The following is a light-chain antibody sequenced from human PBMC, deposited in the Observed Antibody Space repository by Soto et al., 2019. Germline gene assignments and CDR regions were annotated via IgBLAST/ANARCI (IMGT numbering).Light chain of an antibody. CDR3: SSYTRSSTHV. CDR2: EVT. CDR1: SSDVGAYDY. J-gene: IGLJ1*01. Sequence: QSALTQPASVSASPGQSIAISCSGTSSDVGAYDYVSWYQHHPGKAPKLIIYEVTYRPSGVSNRFSASKSGNTASLTISGLQAEDEADYYCSSYTRSSTHVFGTGTKLTVL. V-gene: IGLV2-14*01.